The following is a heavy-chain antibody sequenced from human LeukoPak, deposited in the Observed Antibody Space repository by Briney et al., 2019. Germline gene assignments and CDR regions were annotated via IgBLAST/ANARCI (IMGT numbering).Heavy chain of an antibody. CDR3: ARDRGYGSYHFDY. V-gene: IGHV3-21*01. J-gene: IGHJ4*02. D-gene: IGHD1-26*01. Sequence: PGGSLRLSCAASRFTFSNYAMNWVRQAPGKGLEWVSSITSSSSYIYYADSVKGRFTISRDNAKNSLYLQMNSLRAEDTAVYYCARDRGYGSYHFDYWGQGTLVTVSS. CDR1: RFTFSNYA. CDR2: ITSSSSYI.